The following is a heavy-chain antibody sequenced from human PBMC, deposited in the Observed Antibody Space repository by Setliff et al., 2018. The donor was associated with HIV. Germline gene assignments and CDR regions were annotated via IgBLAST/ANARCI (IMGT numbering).Heavy chain of an antibody. CDR3: AKCSEMLGTPATSSGYYCGWFDP. D-gene: IGHD3-22*01. Sequence: GASVKVSCKASGYTFTYLFIHWVRLAPGRGLEWVGLINPKTGDTSYAQKFQGRVTMTTDTSTSTAYMDLRSLRSDDTAAYYCAKCSEMLGTPATSSGYYCGWFDPWGQGTLVTVSS. CDR2: INPKTGDT. CDR1: GYTFTYLF. V-gene: IGHV1-2*02. J-gene: IGHJ5*02.